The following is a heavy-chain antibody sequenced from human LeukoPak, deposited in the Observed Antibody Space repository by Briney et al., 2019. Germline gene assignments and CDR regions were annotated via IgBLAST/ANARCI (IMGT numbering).Heavy chain of an antibody. CDR3: ARRSHLVGAPFDI. V-gene: IGHV4-59*08. CDR2: IYYIGST. J-gene: IGHJ3*02. Sequence: SETLSLTCTVSGGSISSYYWTWIRQTPGRGLEWIGQIYYIGSTNYNPSLKSRVTFSVDTSKNQFSLKLNFVTAADTAVYYCARRSHLVGAPFDIWGQGSMVTVSS. CDR1: GGSISSYY. D-gene: IGHD1-26*01.